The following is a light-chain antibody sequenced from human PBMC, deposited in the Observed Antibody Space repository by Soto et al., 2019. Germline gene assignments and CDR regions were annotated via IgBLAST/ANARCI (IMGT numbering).Light chain of an antibody. CDR1: RREIGSYNY. J-gene: IGLJ1*01. V-gene: IGLV2-14*01. Sequence: QSLLTHPASLSGSPGQSITISCSGTRREIGSYNYVAWYQQFPGKTPKILIYGVSNRPSGVSSRFSGSKSGNTASLTISGLQAEDEADYYCISYTGSSTSYVFGSGTKVTVL. CDR2: GVS. CDR3: ISYTGSSTSYV.